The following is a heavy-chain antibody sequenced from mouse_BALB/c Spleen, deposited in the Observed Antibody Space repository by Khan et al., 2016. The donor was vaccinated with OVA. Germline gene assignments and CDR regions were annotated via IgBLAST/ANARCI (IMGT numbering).Heavy chain of an antibody. D-gene: IGHD2-14*01. CDR1: GYSITSGYA. CDR2: ISYSGGT. V-gene: IGHV3-2*02. J-gene: IGHJ2*01. CDR3: ARRKYDGYYIDY. Sequence: EVQLQESGPGLVKPSQSLSLTCTVTGYSITSGYAWNWIRQFPGNKLEWMGYISYSGGTSYNPSLKSRISITRDTSKNQFFLQLNSVTTEDTATDYCARRKYDGYYIDYWGQGTTLTVSS.